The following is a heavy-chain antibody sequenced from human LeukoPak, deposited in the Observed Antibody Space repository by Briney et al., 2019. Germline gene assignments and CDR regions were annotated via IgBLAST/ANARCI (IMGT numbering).Heavy chain of an antibody. V-gene: IGHV4-30-2*03. CDR2: LYYSGST. J-gene: IGHJ4*02. CDR3: ARRSYYDSSAIFDY. Sequence: SETLSLTCAVSGGSTSSGGYSWSWIRQPPGKGLEWIGSLYYSGSTYYNPSLKSRVTISVDTSKNQFSLKLSSVTAADTAVFYCARRSYYDSSAIFDYWGQGTLVTVSS. D-gene: IGHD3-22*01. CDR1: GGSTSSGGYS.